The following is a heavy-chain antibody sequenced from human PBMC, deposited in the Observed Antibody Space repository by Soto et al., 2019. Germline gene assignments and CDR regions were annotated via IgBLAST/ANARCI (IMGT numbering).Heavy chain of an antibody. D-gene: IGHD1-26*01. Sequence: QVRLVEYGGGLVRPGGSLRLSCAASGFTFSDYYMTWIRRAPGMGLEWLSHVTDSGSSAYYTDSVKGRFTSSRDNARNSLFLQMNTLKAADSGVYDCAADRGGYGYFDYWGQGILVTVSS. V-gene: IGHV3-11*01. CDR1: GFTFSDYY. CDR2: VTDSGSSA. J-gene: IGHJ4*02. CDR3: AADRGGYGYFDY.